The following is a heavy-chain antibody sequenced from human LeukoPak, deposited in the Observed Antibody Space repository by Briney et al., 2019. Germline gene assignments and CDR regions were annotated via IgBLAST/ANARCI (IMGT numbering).Heavy chain of an antibody. CDR2: IFHSGST. J-gene: IGHJ4*02. CDR1: GYSISSGFY. CDR3: AREDYDFWSGYPTQKY. V-gene: IGHV4-38-2*02. D-gene: IGHD3-3*01. Sequence: RSSETLSLTCSVSGYSISSGFYWGWIRQPPGKGLEWIGSIFHSGSTYYNPSLKSRVTISVDTSKNQFSLKLSSVTAADTAVYYCAREDYDFWSGYPTQKYWGQGTLVTVSS.